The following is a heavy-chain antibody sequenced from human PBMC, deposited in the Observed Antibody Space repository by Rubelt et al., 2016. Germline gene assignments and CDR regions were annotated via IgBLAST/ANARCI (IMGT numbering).Heavy chain of an antibody. D-gene: IGHD3-10*01. CDR3: SRCPYDDGSGRLNWFDA. CDR1: GGSVSSSSYY. V-gene: IGHV4-39*01. J-gene: IGHJ5*02. Sequence: QLQLQESGPGLVKPSETLSLTCTVSGGSVSSSSYYWGWIRQPPGRGLEWIGSIYYSVNTLYNTSLKSRVTIYVDTTKNPVSPNVGVVTVAGTAVECGSRCPYDDGSGRLNWFDAWGQGTLVTVSS. CDR2: IYYSVNT.